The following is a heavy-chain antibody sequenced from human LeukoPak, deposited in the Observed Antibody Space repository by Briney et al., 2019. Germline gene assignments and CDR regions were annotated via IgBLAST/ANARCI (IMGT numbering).Heavy chain of an antibody. D-gene: IGHD1-26*01. Sequence: PSETLSLTCTVSGGSISSYYWNWIRQPPGKGLEWIGYIYCSGNTEYNPSLESRVTISVDTSKDQFSLKLRSVTAADTAVYYCARGTPQGWVHWFDPWGQGTLVTVSS. V-gene: IGHV4-59*01. CDR3: ARGTPQGWVHWFDP. CDR1: GGSISSYY. J-gene: IGHJ5*02. CDR2: IYCSGNT.